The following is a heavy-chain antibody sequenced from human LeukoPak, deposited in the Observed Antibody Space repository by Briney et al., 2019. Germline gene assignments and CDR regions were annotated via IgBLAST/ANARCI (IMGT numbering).Heavy chain of an antibody. Sequence: GGSLRLSCAASGFTFNSYWIHWVRQAPGKGLVWVSRINTDGSRTNYADSVKGRFAISRDDAKNTVHLQMYSLGAEDSAVYYCVRGASLAYYMDVWGKGTTVTVSS. D-gene: IGHD3-16*02. J-gene: IGHJ6*03. V-gene: IGHV3-74*01. CDR1: GFTFNSYW. CDR2: INTDGSRT. CDR3: VRGASLAYYMDV.